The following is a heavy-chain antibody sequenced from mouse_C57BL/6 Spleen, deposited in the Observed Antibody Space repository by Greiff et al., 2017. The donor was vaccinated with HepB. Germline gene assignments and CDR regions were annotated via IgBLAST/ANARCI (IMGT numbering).Heavy chain of an antibody. CDR2: ISSGSSTI. J-gene: IGHJ1*03. CDR1: GFTFSDYG. Sequence: EVKLVESGGGLVKPGGSLKLSCAASGFTFSDYGMHWVRQAPEEGLEWVAYISSGSSTIYYADTVKGRFTISRDNAKNTLFLQMTSLRAEDTAVYYCARGLRYWYFDVWGTGTTVTVSS. V-gene: IGHV5-17*01. D-gene: IGHD1-1*01. CDR3: ARGLRYWYFDV.